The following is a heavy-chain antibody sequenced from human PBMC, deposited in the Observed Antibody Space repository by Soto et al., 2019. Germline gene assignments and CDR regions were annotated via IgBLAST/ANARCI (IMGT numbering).Heavy chain of an antibody. CDR1: GFTFSSYS. V-gene: IGHV3-21*01. Sequence: GGSLRLSCAASGFTFSSYSMNWVRQAPGKGLEWVSSISSSSSYIYYADSVKGRFTISRDNAKNSLYLQMNSLRAEDTAVYYCARDLGGAYYYDSSGYYPNYYFDYWGQGTLVTVSS. CDR2: ISSSSSYI. D-gene: IGHD3-22*01. CDR3: ARDLGGAYYYDSSGYYPNYYFDY. J-gene: IGHJ4*02.